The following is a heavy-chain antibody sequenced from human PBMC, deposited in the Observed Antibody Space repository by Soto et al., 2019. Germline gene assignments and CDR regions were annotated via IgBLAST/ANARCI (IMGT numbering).Heavy chain of an antibody. J-gene: IGHJ4*02. CDR1: GYSFATYG. V-gene: IGHV1-18*01. CDR2: ITPNNGDT. D-gene: IGHD2-15*01. Sequence: QVQLQQSGAEVKKPGASLKVSCKASGYSFATYGISWVRQAPGQGLQWMGWITPNNGDTNYAQRLQGRLTMTTDTATSTAQMELRTLRAADTAVYFCLRLAPSIGGICYSRPLDFWGQGNLVTVSS. CDR3: LRLAPSIGGICYSRPLDF.